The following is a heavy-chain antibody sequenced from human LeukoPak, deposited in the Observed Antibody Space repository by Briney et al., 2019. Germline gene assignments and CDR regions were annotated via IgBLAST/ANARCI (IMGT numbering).Heavy chain of an antibody. D-gene: IGHD6-19*01. CDR2: IGGSNGIT. CDR3: ARDRRHSSGWYAY. CDR1: GFTFSSYW. Sequence: GGSLRLSCEASGFTFSSYWMSWVRQAPGKGLEWVSVIGGSNGITFYVGSVKGRFTISRDNSKDTLYLQMNSLRAEDTAVYYCARDRRHSSGWYAYWGQGTLVTVSS. J-gene: IGHJ4*02. V-gene: IGHV3-23*01.